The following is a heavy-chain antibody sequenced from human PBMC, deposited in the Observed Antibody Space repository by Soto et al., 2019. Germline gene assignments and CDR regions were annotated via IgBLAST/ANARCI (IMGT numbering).Heavy chain of an antibody. Sequence: QVQLQESGPGLVKPSETLSLTCSVSGGSVSNASFYWTWIRQAPGTGLEYIGYIFYTGVTTYNPSLSSRVTISLDTSKNHFSLKLNSMTAADTAVYYCVRVLDSSWYADICGRGTLVTVSS. V-gene: IGHV4-61*03. D-gene: IGHD3-22*01. CDR2: IFYTGVT. J-gene: IGHJ2*01. CDR3: VRVLDSSWYADI. CDR1: GGSVSNASFY.